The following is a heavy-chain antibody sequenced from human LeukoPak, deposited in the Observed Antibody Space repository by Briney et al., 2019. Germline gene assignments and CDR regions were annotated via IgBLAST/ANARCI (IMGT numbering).Heavy chain of an antibody. CDR2: IYPGDSDT. CDR3: ARPYLGGYDIGGYYFDY. Sequence: GESLRISCKGSGYSFTSYWIGWGRQMPGKGLEWLGIIYPGDSDTRYSPSFQGQVTISADKSISTAYLQWSSLKASDTAMYYCARPYLGGYDIGGYYFDYWGQGTLVTVS. J-gene: IGHJ4*02. V-gene: IGHV5-51*01. D-gene: IGHD5-12*01. CDR1: GYSFTSYW.